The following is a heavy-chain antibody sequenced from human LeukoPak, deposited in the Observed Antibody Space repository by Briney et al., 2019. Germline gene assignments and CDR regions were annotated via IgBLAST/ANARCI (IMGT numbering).Heavy chain of an antibody. J-gene: IGHJ5*02. D-gene: IGHD2-15*01. Sequence: ASVKVSCKASGYTFTSYYMNWVRQAPGQGLEWMVIINPSGGSTSYAQKFQGRVTMTRVMSTSTVYMELSSLRSEDTAVYYCARLYCSGGSCYNWFDPWGQGTLVTVSS. V-gene: IGHV1-46*01. CDR2: INPSGGST. CDR1: GYTFTSYY. CDR3: ARLYCSGGSCYNWFDP.